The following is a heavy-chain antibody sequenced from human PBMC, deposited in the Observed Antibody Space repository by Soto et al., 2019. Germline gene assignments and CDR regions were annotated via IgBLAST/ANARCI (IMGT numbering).Heavy chain of an antibody. CDR2: ISGSGTSI. J-gene: IGHJ4*02. D-gene: IGHD2-8*01. CDR3: ATMGY. V-gene: IGHV3-48*03. CDR1: GFTFSSYE. Sequence: VQLVESGGGLVQPGGSLRLSCAASGFTFSSYEMNWVRQAPEKGLEWVSYISGSGTSIYYADSVKGRFTISRDNAKNSLFLQMNSLRAEDTAVYYCATMGYWGQGTLVTVSS.